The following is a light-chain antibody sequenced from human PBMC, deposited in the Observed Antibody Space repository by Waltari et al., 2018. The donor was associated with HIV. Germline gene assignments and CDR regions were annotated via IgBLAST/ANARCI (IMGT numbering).Light chain of an antibody. J-gene: IGLJ2*01. V-gene: IGLV3-25*03. CDR3: QLADNTGTSRI. CDR2: KDT. Sequence: SYELTQPPPVSVSPGQTAKITCSGDALPKQFAYWYQQKPGQSPVVVINKDTEGPPGIPEQSSGSSSEKTATLTISGDQAEDEADYYCQLADNTGTSRIFGGGTKLTVL. CDR1: ALPKQF.